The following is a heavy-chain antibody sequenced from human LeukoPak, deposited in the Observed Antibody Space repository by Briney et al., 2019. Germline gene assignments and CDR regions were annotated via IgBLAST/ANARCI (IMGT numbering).Heavy chain of an antibody. J-gene: IGHJ4*02. D-gene: IGHD6-19*01. CDR2: IYYSGST. CDR1: GGSISSGGYY. V-gene: IGHV4-31*03. CDR3: ARTRYVSAQVDY. Sequence: SETLSLTCTVSGGSISSGGYYWSWIRQHPGKGLEWIGYIYYSGSTYYNPSLKSRVTISVDTSKNQFSLKLSSVTAADTAVYYCARTRYVSAQVDYWGQGTLVTVSP.